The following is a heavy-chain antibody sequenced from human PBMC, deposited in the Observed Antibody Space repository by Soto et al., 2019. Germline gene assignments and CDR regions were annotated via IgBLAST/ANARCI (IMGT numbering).Heavy chain of an antibody. J-gene: IGHJ5*02. V-gene: IGHV4-61*01. Sequence: QVQLQESGPGLVKPSETLSLTCTVSGGSVSSGTYYWSWIRQPPGKGLEWIAYSYYSGSTNYNPSLKSRVTRSVDASKNQFSLNLSSVTAADTAVYYCARGRGWFDPWGQGTLVTVSS. CDR3: ARGRGWFDP. CDR2: SYYSGST. CDR1: GGSVSSGTYY.